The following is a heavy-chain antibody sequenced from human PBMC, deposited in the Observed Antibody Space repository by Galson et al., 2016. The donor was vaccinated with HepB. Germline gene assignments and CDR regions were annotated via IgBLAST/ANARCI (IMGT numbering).Heavy chain of an antibody. D-gene: IGHD5-12*01. Sequence: SVKVSCKASGYTFTTYAMYWVRQAPGQRLEWMGWINAANGDTKYSQKLQGRGTITWDASANTAYMELSSLRSEDAAVYYCARGHIVATVDYYYYGLDVWGQGTTVTVSS. CDR3: ARGHIVATVDYYYYGLDV. V-gene: IGHV1-3*01. CDR1: GYTFTTYA. J-gene: IGHJ6*02. CDR2: INAANGDT.